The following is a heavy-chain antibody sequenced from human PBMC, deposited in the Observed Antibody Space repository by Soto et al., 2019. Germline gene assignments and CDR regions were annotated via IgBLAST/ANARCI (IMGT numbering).Heavy chain of an antibody. D-gene: IGHD6-19*01. CDR2: IYWDDDK. CDR1: GVSLSTSAVR. V-gene: IGHV2-5*02. Sequence: QTTLKESGPTLVKPTQTLTLTCTVSGVSLSTSAVRVGWIRQPPGKALEWLAVIYWDDDKRYSPSLKSRLTITKDNSKNQVLISMTAVDPADTATYYCASGIVVPGTDYYAMDVWGQGTAVAVSS. J-gene: IGHJ6*02. CDR3: ASGIVVPGTDYYAMDV.